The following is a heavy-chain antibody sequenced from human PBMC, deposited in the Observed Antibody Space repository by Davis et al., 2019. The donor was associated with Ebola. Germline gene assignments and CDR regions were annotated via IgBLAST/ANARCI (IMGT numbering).Heavy chain of an antibody. V-gene: IGHV3-23*01. CDR1: GFTFSSYA. CDR3: AKDSGYYGNFDY. D-gene: IGHD3-10*01. J-gene: IGHJ4*02. CDR2: ISGSGGST. Sequence: GESLKISCAASGFTFSSYAMSWVRQAPGKGLEWVSAISGSGGSTYYADSVKGRFTISRDNSKNTLYLQMNSLRAEVTAVYYCAKDSGYYGNFDYWGQGTLVTVSS.